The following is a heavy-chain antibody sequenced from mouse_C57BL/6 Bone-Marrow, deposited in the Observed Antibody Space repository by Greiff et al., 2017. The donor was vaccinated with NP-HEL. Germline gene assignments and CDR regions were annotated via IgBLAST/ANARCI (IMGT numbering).Heavy chain of an antibody. Sequence: VQLQQSGAELVRPGASVKLSCTASGFNIKDDYMHWVKQRPEQGLEWIGWIDPENGDTEYASKFQGKATITADTSSNTAYLQLSSLTSEDTAVYYCTKLGLLFAYGGQGTLVTVSA. CDR1: GFNIKDDY. D-gene: IGHD4-1*01. J-gene: IGHJ3*01. V-gene: IGHV14-4*01. CDR3: TKLGLLFAY. CDR2: IDPENGDT.